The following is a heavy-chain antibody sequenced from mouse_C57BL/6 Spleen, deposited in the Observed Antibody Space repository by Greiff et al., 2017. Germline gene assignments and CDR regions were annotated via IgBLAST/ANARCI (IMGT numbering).Heavy chain of an antibody. D-gene: IGHD2-5*01. Sequence: QVQLQQPGAELVMPGASVKLSCKASGYTFTSYWMHWVKQRPGQGLEWIGEIDPSDSYTNYNQKFKGKSTLTVDKSSSTAYMQLSSLTSEDSAVYYCARAYYSNYRFAYWGQGTLVTVSA. J-gene: IGHJ3*01. CDR1: GYTFTSYW. CDR3: ARAYYSNYRFAY. V-gene: IGHV1-69*01. CDR2: IDPSDSYT.